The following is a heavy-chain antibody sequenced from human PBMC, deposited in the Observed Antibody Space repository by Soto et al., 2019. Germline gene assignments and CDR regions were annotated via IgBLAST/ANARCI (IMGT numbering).Heavy chain of an antibody. Sequence: EVQLLESGGGLVQPGGSLRLSCAASGFTFSSYAMRWVRQAPVKGLEWVSAISGSGGSTYYADSVKGRFTISRDNSKNTRYLQMKSLRAEDSAVYYCAGRGSGGYYDYWGQGTLVTVSS. J-gene: IGHJ4*02. V-gene: IGHV3-23*01. CDR2: ISGSGGST. D-gene: IGHD6-19*01. CDR3: AGRGSGGYYDY. CDR1: GFTFSSYA.